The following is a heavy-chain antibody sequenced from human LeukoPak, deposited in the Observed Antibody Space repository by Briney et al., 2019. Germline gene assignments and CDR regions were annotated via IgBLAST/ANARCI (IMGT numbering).Heavy chain of an antibody. D-gene: IGHD3-16*01. Sequence: ASVKVSCKASGYTFTSYYMHWVRQAPGQGLEWMGWINPNSGGPNYAQKFQGRVTMTRDTSISTAYMEMSRLRSDDTAVYYCARDVSAGGTNWFDPWGQGTLVTVPS. CDR3: ARDVSAGGTNWFDP. V-gene: IGHV1-2*02. CDR1: GYTFTSYY. J-gene: IGHJ5*02. CDR2: INPNSGGP.